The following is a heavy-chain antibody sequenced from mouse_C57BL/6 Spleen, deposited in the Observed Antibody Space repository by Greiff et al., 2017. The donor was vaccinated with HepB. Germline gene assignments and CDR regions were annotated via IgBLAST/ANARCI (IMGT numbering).Heavy chain of an antibody. V-gene: IGHV1-64*01. CDR3: ARGDYDGGFDY. D-gene: IGHD2-4*01. CDR1: GYTFTSYW. CDR2: IHPNSGST. J-gene: IGHJ2*01. Sequence: QVQLLQPGAELVKPGASVKLSCKASGYTFTSYWMHWVQQRPGQGLEWIGMIHPNSGSTNYNEKLKSKATLTVDKSSSTAYKQLSSMTSEDAAVYYCARGDYDGGFDYWGQGTTLTVSS.